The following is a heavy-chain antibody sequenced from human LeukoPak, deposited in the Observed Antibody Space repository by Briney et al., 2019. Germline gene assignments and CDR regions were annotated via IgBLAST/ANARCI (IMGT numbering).Heavy chain of an antibody. D-gene: IGHD2-15*01. CDR2: ISYDGSNK. V-gene: IGHV3-30-3*01. Sequence: PGGSLRLSCAASGFTFSSHAMHWVRQAPGKGLEWVAVISYDGSNKYYADSVKGRFTISRDNSKNTLYLQMNSLRAEDTAVYYCAREGESGVVAATPIRPYYYYYYGMDVWGQGTTVTVSS. CDR1: GFTFSSHA. CDR3: AREGESGVVAATPIRPYYYYYYGMDV. J-gene: IGHJ6*02.